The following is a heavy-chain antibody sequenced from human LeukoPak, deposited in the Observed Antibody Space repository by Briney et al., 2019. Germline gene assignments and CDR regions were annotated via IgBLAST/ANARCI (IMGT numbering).Heavy chain of an antibody. CDR1: GFTFSSYS. J-gene: IGHJ4*02. CDR2: ISSSSSTV. D-gene: IGHD6-13*01. CDR3: ARDDGSSWYNFDY. V-gene: IGHV3-48*01. Sequence: AGGSLRLSCAASGFTFSSYSMNWVRQAPGKGLEWVSYISSSSSTVYYADSVKGRFTISRDNAKNSLYLQMNSLRAEDTAVYYCARDDGSSWYNFDYWGQGTLVTVFS.